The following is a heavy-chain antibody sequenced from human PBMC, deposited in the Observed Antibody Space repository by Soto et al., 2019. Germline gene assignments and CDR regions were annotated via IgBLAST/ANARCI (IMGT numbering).Heavy chain of an antibody. CDR3: ARGFHADY. V-gene: IGHV4-59*01. CDR1: GGSISSYY. CDR2: IYYSGST. J-gene: IGHJ4*02. Sequence: SETLSLTCTVSGGSISSYYWSWIRQPPGKGLEWIGYIYYSGSTNYNPSLKSRVTISVDTSKNQFSLKLSSVTAADTAVYYCARGFHADYWGQGTVVTVSS.